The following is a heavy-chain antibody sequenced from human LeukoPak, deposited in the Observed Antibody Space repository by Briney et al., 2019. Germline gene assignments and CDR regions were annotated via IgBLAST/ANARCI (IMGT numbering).Heavy chain of an antibody. CDR3: TIYSYATRGAFDI. Sequence: GGSLRLSCAASGFTFSNAWMSWVRQAPGKGLEWVGRIKSKTDGGTTDYAAPVKGRFTISGDDSKNTLYLQMNSLKTEDTAVYYCTIYSYATRGAFDIWGQGTMVTVSS. CDR1: GFTFSNAW. D-gene: IGHD5-18*01. J-gene: IGHJ3*02. CDR2: IKSKTDGGTT. V-gene: IGHV3-15*01.